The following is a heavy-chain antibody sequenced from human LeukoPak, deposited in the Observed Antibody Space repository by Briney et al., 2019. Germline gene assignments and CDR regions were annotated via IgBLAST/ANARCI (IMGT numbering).Heavy chain of an antibody. CDR1: GGTFSSYA. CDR3: ARSVRFYYDSSGYFLFGY. Sequence: SVKVSCKASGGTFSSYAISWVRQAPGQGLEWMGRIIPILGIANYAQKFQGRVTITADKSTSTAYMELSSLRSEDTAVYYCARSVRFYYDSSGYFLFGYWGQGTLVTVSS. J-gene: IGHJ4*02. D-gene: IGHD3-22*01. CDR2: IIPILGIA. V-gene: IGHV1-69*04.